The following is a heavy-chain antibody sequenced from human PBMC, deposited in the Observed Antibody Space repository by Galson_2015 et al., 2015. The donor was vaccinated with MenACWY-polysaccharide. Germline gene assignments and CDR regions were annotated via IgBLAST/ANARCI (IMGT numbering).Heavy chain of an antibody. Sequence: SLRLSCAASGFTFTSYAMSWVRQAPGKGLEWVSAISGGGGSTYYADSVEGRFTISRDNSKNTLYLQMNSLRAEDTAIYYCVYFWSGYYVGYWGQGTLVTVSS. J-gene: IGHJ4*02. CDR3: VYFWSGYYVGY. CDR2: ISGGGGST. D-gene: IGHD3-3*01. V-gene: IGHV3-23*01. CDR1: GFTFTSYA.